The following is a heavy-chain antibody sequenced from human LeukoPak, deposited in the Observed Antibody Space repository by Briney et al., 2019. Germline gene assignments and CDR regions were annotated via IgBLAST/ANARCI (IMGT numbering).Heavy chain of an antibody. CDR2: IKQDGSEK. Sequence: GGSLRLSCAASGFTFSSYSMNWVRQAPGKGLEWVANIKQDGSEKYYVDSVKGRFTISRDNAKNSLYLQMNSLRAEDTAVCYCAREELEYSSDDYWGQGTLVTVSS. V-gene: IGHV3-7*01. CDR1: GFTFSSYS. D-gene: IGHD2/OR15-2a*01. J-gene: IGHJ4*02. CDR3: AREELEYSSDDY.